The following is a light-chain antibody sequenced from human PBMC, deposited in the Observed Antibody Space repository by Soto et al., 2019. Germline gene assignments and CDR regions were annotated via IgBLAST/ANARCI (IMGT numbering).Light chain of an antibody. J-gene: IGKJ1*01. CDR3: QHYSLYSPWT. Sequence: DIQLTQSPSFLSASVGDGVTITCRASQGIANYFAWYQQKPGKAPKLLIYDASTVQSGVPSRFSGSGSGTEFTLTISSLQPDDSATYYCQHYSLYSPWTFGQGTKVDIK. V-gene: IGKV1-9*01. CDR1: QGIANY. CDR2: DAS.